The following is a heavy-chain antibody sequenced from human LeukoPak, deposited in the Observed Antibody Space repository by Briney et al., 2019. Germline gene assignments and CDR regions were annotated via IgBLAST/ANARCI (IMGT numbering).Heavy chain of an antibody. CDR2: VSANGGST. CDR3: AKALVWLSYFYY. CDR1: GFTFGSYA. V-gene: IGHV3-23*01. Sequence: PGGSLRLSCAASGFTFGSYAMSWVRQAPGKGLEWVSSVSANGGSTYYADSVKGRFTISRDNSKNTLYLQMNSLTAEDTAVYYCAKALVWLSYFYYWGQGTLVTVSS. D-gene: IGHD3-3*01. J-gene: IGHJ4*02.